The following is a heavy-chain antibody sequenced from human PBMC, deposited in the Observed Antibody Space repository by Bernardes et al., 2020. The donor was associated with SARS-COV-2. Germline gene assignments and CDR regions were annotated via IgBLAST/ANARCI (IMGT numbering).Heavy chain of an antibody. V-gene: IGHV3-21*01. D-gene: IGHD5-12*01. CDR3: ARDPTSGWLQPDY. CDR1: GFTFSSYI. J-gene: IGHJ4*02. Sequence: RLSFSASGFTFSSYIINSVRQSPWKGLEWVSSISSSSSYIYYADSVKGRFTISRDNAKNSLYLQMNSLRAEETAVYYCARDPTSGWLQPDYWGQGTLVTVS. CDR2: ISSSSSYI.